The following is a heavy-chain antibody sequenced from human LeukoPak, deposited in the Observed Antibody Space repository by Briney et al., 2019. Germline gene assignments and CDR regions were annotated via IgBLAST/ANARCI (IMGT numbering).Heavy chain of an antibody. Sequence: PRRSLRLSCAASGFTFSSYAMHWVRQAPGKGLEWVAVISYDGSNKYYADSVKGRFTISRDNSKNTLYLQMNSLRAEDTAVYYCARDSDDYSNRYFDYWGQGTLVTVSS. CDR3: ARDSDDYSNRYFDY. CDR2: ISYDGSNK. CDR1: GFTFSSYA. V-gene: IGHV3-30*04. D-gene: IGHD4-11*01. J-gene: IGHJ4*02.